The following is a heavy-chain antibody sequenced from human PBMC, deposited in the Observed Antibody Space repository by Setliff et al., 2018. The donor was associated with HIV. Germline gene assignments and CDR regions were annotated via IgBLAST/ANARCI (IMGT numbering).Heavy chain of an antibody. V-gene: IGHV4-38-2*02. CDR2: VDYSGTP. CDR1: GYSISSGYY. CDR3: ARLTTTYYYDSSAYYHPV. D-gene: IGHD3-22*01. J-gene: IGHJ4*02. Sequence: SETLSLTCTVSGYSISSGYYWGWIRQPPGKGLEWIGSVDYSGTPNYSPSLKSRVTISLDTSKNEISLKLSSVTAADTAVFYCARLTTTYYYDSSAYYHPVWGQGTLVTVSS.